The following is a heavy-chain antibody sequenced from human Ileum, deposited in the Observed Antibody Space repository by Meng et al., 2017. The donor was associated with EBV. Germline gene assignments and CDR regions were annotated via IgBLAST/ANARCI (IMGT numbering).Heavy chain of an antibody. CDR2: IHHTEST. CDR3: ARESYSDSSGYYSLDY. V-gene: IGHV4-4*02. D-gene: IGHD3-22*01. CDR1: GGSISSSNW. Sequence: VELQEPGPVLVKPSGTLSLTCAVSGGSISSSNWWSWVRQAPGKGLEWIGEIHHTESTNYNPSLKSRVTISVDKSKNQFSLKLSSVTAADTAVYYCARESYSDSSGYYSLDYWGQGSLVTVSS. J-gene: IGHJ4*02.